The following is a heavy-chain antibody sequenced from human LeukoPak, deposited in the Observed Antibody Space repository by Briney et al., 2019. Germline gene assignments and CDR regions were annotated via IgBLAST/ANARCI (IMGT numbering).Heavy chain of an antibody. CDR3: ARGDKQLVFNRNKGGFDP. Sequence: SLXXXCVASGFTFSSYAMHWVRQAPGKGLEWVTIISYDGSNKYYADSVKGRFTISRDNSKNTLYVQMNSLRTEDTAVYYCARGDKQLVFNRNKGGFDPWGQGTLVTVSS. CDR1: GFTFSSYA. CDR2: ISYDGSNK. D-gene: IGHD6-13*01. V-gene: IGHV3-30*04. J-gene: IGHJ5*02.